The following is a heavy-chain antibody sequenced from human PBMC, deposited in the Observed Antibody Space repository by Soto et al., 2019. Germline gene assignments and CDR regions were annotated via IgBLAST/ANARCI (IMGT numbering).Heavy chain of an antibody. J-gene: IGHJ5*02. CDR3: ARGGYCSGGSCYTPDWFDP. V-gene: IGHV4-31*03. D-gene: IGHD2-15*01. Sequence: SETLSLTCTVSGGSISSGGYYWSWIRQHPGKGLEWIGYIYYSGSTYYNPSLKSRVTISVDTSKNQFSLKLSSVTAADTAVYYCARGGYCSGGSCYTPDWFDPWGQGTLVTVSS. CDR2: IYYSGST. CDR1: GGSISSGGYY.